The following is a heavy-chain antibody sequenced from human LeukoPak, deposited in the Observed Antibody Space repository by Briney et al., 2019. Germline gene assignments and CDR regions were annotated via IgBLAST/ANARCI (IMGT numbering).Heavy chain of an antibody. Sequence: VASVKVSCKASGYTFTSYAMHWVRQAPGQRLEWMGWINAGNGNTKYSQKFQGRVTITRDTSASTAYMELSSLRSEDTAVYYCARDGRYSSSWFYYGMDVWGQGTTVTVSS. CDR1: GYTFTSYA. D-gene: IGHD6-13*01. V-gene: IGHV1-3*01. CDR2: INAGNGNT. CDR3: ARDGRYSSSWFYYGMDV. J-gene: IGHJ6*02.